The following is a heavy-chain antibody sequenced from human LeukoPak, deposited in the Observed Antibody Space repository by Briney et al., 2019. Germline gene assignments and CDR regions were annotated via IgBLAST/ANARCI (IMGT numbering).Heavy chain of an antibody. CDR1: GFSVSSNY. CDR2: ISGSGGST. V-gene: IGHV3-53*01. CDR3: ARDRNVNCFDP. J-gene: IGHJ5*02. Sequence: DPGGSLRLSCAASGFSVSSNYMSWVRQAPGKGLEWVSDISGSGGSTYYADSVKGRFTISRDNSKNTMYLQMNSLRAEDTAVYYCARDRNVNCFDPWGQGTLVTVSS.